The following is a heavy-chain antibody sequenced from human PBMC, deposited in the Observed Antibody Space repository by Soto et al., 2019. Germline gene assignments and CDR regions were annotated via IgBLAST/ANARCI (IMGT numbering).Heavy chain of an antibody. J-gene: IGHJ4*02. Sequence: SVKVSCKASGCTFTSSAFQWVRQARGQRLEWIGWIAVGSGYTNYAQRFQDRVTLTRDMSTATTYMELSRLTSEDTAIYYCAADATAWQQMVPSDYWGQGTLVTVSS. V-gene: IGHV1-58*01. CDR1: GCTFTSSA. CDR2: IAVGSGYT. CDR3: AADATAWQQMVPSDY. D-gene: IGHD2-8*01.